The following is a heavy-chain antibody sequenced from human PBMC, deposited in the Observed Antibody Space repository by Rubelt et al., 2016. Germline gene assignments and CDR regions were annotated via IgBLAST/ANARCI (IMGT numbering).Heavy chain of an antibody. J-gene: IGHJ4*02. CDR3: AASGGIGGDFVY. Sequence: QLQLQESGPGLVKPSETLSLTCTVSGGSIRSRSYYCGWIRQPPGKGLEWFGYMYYSGSANYNPSLKCRSSILIDATNDQFFVNMCSVFAEDASGYYCAASGGIGGDFVYWGQGTRVTVSS. V-gene: IGHV4-61*05. CDR1: GGSIRSRSYY. CDR2: MYYSGSA. D-gene: IGHD4-23*01.